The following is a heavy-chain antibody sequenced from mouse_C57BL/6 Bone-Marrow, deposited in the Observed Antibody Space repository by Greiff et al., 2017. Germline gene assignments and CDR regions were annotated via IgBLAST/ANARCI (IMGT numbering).Heavy chain of an antibody. CDR2: ILPGRGST. Sequence: QVQLQQSGAELMKPGASVKLSCKATGYTFTGYWIEWVKQRPGHGLEWIGEILPGRGSTNYNEKFKGKATFTADTSSNTAYMQLSSLTTEYSAIYYCARESNYVLYYAMYYWGQGTSVTVSS. V-gene: IGHV1-9*01. CDR3: ARESNYVLYYAMYY. CDR1: GYTFTGYW. J-gene: IGHJ4*01. D-gene: IGHD2-5*01.